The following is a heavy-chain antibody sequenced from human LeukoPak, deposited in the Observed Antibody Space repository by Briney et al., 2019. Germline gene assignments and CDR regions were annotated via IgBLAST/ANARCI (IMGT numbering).Heavy chain of an antibody. CDR1: GYTFTSYA. CDR2: INPSGGST. D-gene: IGHD6-13*01. CDR3: AAAAAVGLYYYYYMDV. J-gene: IGHJ6*03. V-gene: IGHV1-46*01. Sequence: GASVKVSCKASGYTFTSYAMNWVRQAPGQGLEWMGIINPSGGSTSYAQKFQGRVTMTRDTSTSTAYMELSSLRSEDTAVYYCAAAAAVGLYYYYYMDVWGKGTTVTISS.